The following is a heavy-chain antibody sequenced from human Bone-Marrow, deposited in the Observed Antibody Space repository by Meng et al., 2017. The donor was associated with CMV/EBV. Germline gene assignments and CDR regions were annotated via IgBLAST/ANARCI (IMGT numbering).Heavy chain of an antibody. Sequence: SVKVSCKASGGTFSSYAISWVRQAPGQGLEWMGGIIPIFGTANYAQKFQGRVTITTDESTSTAYMVLSSLRSEDTAVYYCVPYCSSTSCPIGAFDIWGQGTMVTVSS. D-gene: IGHD2-2*01. CDR1: GGTFSSYA. V-gene: IGHV1-69*05. J-gene: IGHJ3*02. CDR3: VPYCSSTSCPIGAFDI. CDR2: IIPIFGTA.